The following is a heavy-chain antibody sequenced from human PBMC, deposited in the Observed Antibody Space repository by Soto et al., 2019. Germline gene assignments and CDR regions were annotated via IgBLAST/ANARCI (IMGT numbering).Heavy chain of an antibody. D-gene: IGHD3-22*01. CDR3: ARHCGSSGYYLH. Sequence: QVQLVESGGGLVKPGGSLRLSCGASGFTFSDYYMSWIRQAPGKGLEWVSYISHSGSSIYYADSVKGRFTISRDNAKNSLYLQMNSLTAEDTAMYYCARHCGSSGYYLHWGQGTLVTVSS. CDR1: GFTFSDYY. CDR2: ISHSGSSI. J-gene: IGHJ4*02. V-gene: IGHV3-11*01.